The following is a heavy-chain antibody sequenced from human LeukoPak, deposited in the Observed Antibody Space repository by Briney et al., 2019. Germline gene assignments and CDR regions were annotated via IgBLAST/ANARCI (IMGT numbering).Heavy chain of an antibody. Sequence: KPSETLSLTCTVSGGSVSSYYWSWIRQSAGEGLEWIGRIYSSGSTNYNPSLKSRVTLSVDTSKNQFSLKLRSVNAADTAVYYCARDCFSSTCYDYWGQGTLVTVSS. CDR3: ARDCFSSTCYDY. J-gene: IGHJ4*02. D-gene: IGHD2-2*01. V-gene: IGHV4-4*07. CDR2: IYSSGST. CDR1: GGSVSSYY.